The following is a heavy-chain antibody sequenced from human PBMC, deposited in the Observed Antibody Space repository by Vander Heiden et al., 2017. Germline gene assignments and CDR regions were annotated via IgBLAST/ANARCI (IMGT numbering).Heavy chain of an antibody. Sequence: QLHLQESGPGLVKPSEPLSLTCTVSGASIASSGYFWGWIRQPPGKGLEWIGSIYYTGTSYYSPSLQTRLSMSVDTSKNQFSLNLSSVTAADTAVFYCVRGRKTYYFVDWGQGILVTVSS. D-gene: IGHD3-10*02. V-gene: IGHV4-39*01. J-gene: IGHJ4*02. CDR3: VRGRKTYYFVD. CDR1: GASIASSGYF. CDR2: IYYTGTS.